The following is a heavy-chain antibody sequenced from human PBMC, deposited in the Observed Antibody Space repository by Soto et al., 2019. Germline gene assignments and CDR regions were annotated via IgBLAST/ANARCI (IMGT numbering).Heavy chain of an antibody. J-gene: IGHJ6*02. V-gene: IGHV1-69*13. CDR2: IIPIFGTT. CDR3: ARLHSHGTYGMDV. D-gene: IGHD5-18*01. Sequence: SVKVSCKASGGSFTYTLSWVRQAPGQGLEWMGGIIPIFGTTNYAQKFQDRVTITADESTKTAYMELSTLRSEDTAVYYCARLHSHGTYGMDVWGQGTTVTVSS. CDR1: GGSFTYT.